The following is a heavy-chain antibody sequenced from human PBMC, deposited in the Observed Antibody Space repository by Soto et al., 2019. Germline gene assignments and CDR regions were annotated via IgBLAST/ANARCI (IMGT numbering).Heavy chain of an antibody. CDR3: ARGPSYGDYSGY. V-gene: IGHV3-30-3*01. J-gene: IGHJ4*02. CDR2: MSYDGSNK. CDR1: GFTFKSYT. Sequence: QVRLVESGGGVVQPGRSLRLSCAASGFTFKSYTMHWVRQAPGKGLEWVAVMSYDGSNKYYADSVKGRFTISRDNSKNTLYLQMSSLTAEDTAVYYCARGPSYGDYSGYWGQGTLVTVSS. D-gene: IGHD4-17*01.